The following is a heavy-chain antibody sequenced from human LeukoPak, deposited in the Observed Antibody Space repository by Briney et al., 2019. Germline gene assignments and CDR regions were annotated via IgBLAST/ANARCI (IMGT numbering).Heavy chain of an antibody. CDR2: IYYSGST. CDR3: AKHRAGTYDY. D-gene: IGHD1-26*01. CDR1: GGSISSYY. Sequence: KPSETLSLTCTVSGGSISSYYWSWIRQPPGKRLEWIGYIYYSGSTNYNPSLKSRVTISVDTSKNQFSLKLSSVTAADTAVYYCAKHRAGTYDYWGQGTLVTVSS. J-gene: IGHJ4*02. V-gene: IGHV4-59*01.